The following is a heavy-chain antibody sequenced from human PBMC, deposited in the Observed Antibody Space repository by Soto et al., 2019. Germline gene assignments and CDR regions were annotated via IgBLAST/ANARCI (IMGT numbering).Heavy chain of an antibody. CDR3: VGSRRGAMVRRASFDY. Sequence: QVQLQESGPGLVKPSQTLSLTCTVSGGSISSGGYYWSWIRQHPGKVLEWIGYIYYSGSTYYNPSRQRRLTLPVDTSKHHCPPKLSSVTAADTAVYYCVGSRRGAMVRRASFDYWGQGTLVTVSS. CDR1: GGSISSGGYY. V-gene: IGHV4-31*03. CDR2: IYYSGST. D-gene: IGHD3-10*01. J-gene: IGHJ4*02.